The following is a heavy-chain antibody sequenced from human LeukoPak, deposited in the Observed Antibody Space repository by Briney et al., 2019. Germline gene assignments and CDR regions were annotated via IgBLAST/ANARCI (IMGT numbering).Heavy chain of an antibody. CDR1: GGSFSGYY. Sequence: PSETLSLTCAVYGGSFSGYYWSWIRQPPGKGLEWIGYIYYSGSTNYNPSLKSRVTISVDTSKNQFSLKLSSVTAADTAVYHCARDYYGRFDPWGQGTLVTVSS. J-gene: IGHJ5*02. CDR3: ARDYYGRFDP. CDR2: IYYSGST. V-gene: IGHV4-59*01. D-gene: IGHD3-10*01.